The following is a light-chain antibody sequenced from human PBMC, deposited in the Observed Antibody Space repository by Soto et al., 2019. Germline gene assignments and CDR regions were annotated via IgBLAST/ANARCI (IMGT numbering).Light chain of an antibody. V-gene: IGLV1-40*01. CDR3: QSYDSSLSGVV. CDR1: SSNIGAGYD. CDR2: GNS. Sequence: QYVLTQPPSVSGAPGQRVTISCTGSSSNIGAGYDVHWYQQLPGTAPKLLIYGNSNRPSGVPDRFSGSKSGTSASLAITGLQAEDEADYYCQSYDSSLSGVVFGGGTKLTFL. J-gene: IGLJ2*01.